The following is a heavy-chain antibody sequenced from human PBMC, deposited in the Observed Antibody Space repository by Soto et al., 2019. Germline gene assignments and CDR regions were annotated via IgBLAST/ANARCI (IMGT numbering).Heavy chain of an antibody. Sequence: QVQLQESGPGLVKPSETLSLTCTVSGGSISSYYWSWIRQPAGKGLEWIGRIYTSGSTNYNPYLKSRVTRSVDTSKNQFSLKLSSVTAADTAVYYCARDYSSVWYRGTYYFDYWGQGTLVTVSS. J-gene: IGHJ4*02. CDR3: ARDYSSVWYRGTYYFDY. CDR1: GGSISSYY. V-gene: IGHV4-4*07. CDR2: IYTSGST. D-gene: IGHD6-19*01.